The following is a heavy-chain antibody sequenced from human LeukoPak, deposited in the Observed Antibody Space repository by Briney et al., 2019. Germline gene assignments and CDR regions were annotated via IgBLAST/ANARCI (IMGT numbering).Heavy chain of an antibody. Sequence: PSETLSLTCTLSGGSISTYYWSWIRQPPGKGLEWIGYIYYSGSTNYNPSLKSRVTISVDTSKNQFSLRLSSVTAADTAVYYCARREAGYTAVDYYFDYWGLGTLVTVSS. CDR2: IYYSGST. D-gene: IGHD5-18*01. V-gene: IGHV4-59*08. CDR3: ARREAGYTAVDYYFDY. CDR1: GGSISTYY. J-gene: IGHJ4*02.